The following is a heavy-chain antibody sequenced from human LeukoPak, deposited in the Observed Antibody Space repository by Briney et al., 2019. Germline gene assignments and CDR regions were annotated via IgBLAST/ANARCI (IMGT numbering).Heavy chain of an antibody. V-gene: IGHV3-48*04. CDR2: ISRSSDTI. CDR3: AREWYYGSSAYYAYAFDI. J-gene: IGHJ3*02. D-gene: IGHD3-22*01. Sequence: GGSLRLSCAVYGFTFGSWRMNWVRQAPGKGLEWVSYISRSSDTIYYADSVKGRFTISRDNAKSSLYLQMNSLRADDTAVYYCAREWYYGSSAYYAYAFDIWGQGTMVTLSS. CDR1: GFTFGSWR.